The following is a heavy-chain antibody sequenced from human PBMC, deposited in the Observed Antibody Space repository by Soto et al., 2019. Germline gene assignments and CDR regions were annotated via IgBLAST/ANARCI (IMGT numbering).Heavy chain of an antibody. CDR3: ARVHGSGITMVRAFHLGMDV. V-gene: IGHV1-69*13. CDR2: IIPIFGTA. Sequence: GASVKVSCKASGGTFSSYAISWVRQAPGQGLEWMGGIIPIFGTANYAQKFQGRVTITADESTSTAYMELSSLRSEDTAVYYCARVHGSGITMVRAFHLGMDVWGQGTTVTVSS. D-gene: IGHD3-10*01. J-gene: IGHJ6*02. CDR1: GGTFSSYA.